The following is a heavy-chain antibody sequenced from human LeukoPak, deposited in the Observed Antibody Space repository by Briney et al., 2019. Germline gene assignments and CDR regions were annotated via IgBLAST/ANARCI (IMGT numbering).Heavy chain of an antibody. V-gene: IGHV3-7*01. CDR1: GFTLSGYW. J-gene: IGHJ5*02. CDR2: IKEDGSEK. D-gene: IGHD1-14*01. Sequence: PGGSLRLSCAAFGFTLSGYWMRWVRQAPGKGLEWVATIKEDGSEKYYVDSVEGRFTISIDNAKNSVNLQMSSLRADDTAVYHWESTRGPWGQGTPVTVSS. CDR3: ESTRGP.